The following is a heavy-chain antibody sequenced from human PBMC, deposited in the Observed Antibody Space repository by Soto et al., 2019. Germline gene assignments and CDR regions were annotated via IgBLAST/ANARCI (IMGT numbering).Heavy chain of an antibody. J-gene: IGHJ3*02. CDR1: GFTFSSFE. Sequence: PGGSLRLSCAASGFTFSSFEMNWVRQAPGKGLEWVSYVSSSGITIYYADSVKGRFTISRDNAKNSLSLQMNSLRAEDTAVYYCARARRFYDLLTGLVPDALDIWGQGTVVTV. D-gene: IGHD3-9*01. CDR2: VSSSGITI. CDR3: ARARRFYDLLTGLVPDALDI. V-gene: IGHV3-48*03.